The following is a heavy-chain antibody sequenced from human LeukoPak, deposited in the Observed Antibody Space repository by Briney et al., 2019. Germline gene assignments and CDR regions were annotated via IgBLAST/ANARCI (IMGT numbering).Heavy chain of an antibody. J-gene: IGHJ4*02. V-gene: IGHV1-2*02. CDR2: INPNSGGT. D-gene: IGHD3-10*01. CDR1: GYTFTGYY. CDR3: AGTEEIVGTSGLDY. Sequence: ASVKVSCKASGYTFTGYYMHWVRQAPGQGRECMGWINPNSGGTNYAQKFQGRVPMTRDTSISTAYMELSRLRSEDTAVYYCAGTEEIVGTSGLDYWGQGTLVTVSS.